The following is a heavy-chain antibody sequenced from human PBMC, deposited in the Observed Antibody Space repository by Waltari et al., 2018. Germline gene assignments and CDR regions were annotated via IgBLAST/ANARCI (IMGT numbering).Heavy chain of an antibody. Sequence: EVRLVESGGGLVQPGGSLRLSCAASGFTFRDHFFDWVRQAPGKGREGVGRARGKAKSYSTEYAASVKDRFTISRDDSRNSLYLQMNSLKTEDTAVYYCARISIVATNWGQGTLVTVSS. J-gene: IGHJ4*02. CDR1: GFTFRDHF. V-gene: IGHV3-72*01. CDR3: ARISIVATN. D-gene: IGHD5-12*01. CDR2: ARGKAKSYST.